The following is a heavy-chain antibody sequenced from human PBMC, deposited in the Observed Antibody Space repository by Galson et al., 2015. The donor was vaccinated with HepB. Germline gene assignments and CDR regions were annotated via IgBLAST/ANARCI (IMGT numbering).Heavy chain of an antibody. V-gene: IGHV1-69*06. CDR1: GGTFSSYA. J-gene: IGHJ6*02. CDR3: AREDSIAAAGYGMDV. D-gene: IGHD6-13*01. CDR2: IIPIFGTA. Sequence: SVKVSCKASGGTFSSYAISWVRQAPGQGLEWMGGIIPIFGTANYAQKFQGRVTITADKSTSTAYMELSSLRSEDTAVYYCAREDSIAAAGYGMDVWGQGTTVTVSS.